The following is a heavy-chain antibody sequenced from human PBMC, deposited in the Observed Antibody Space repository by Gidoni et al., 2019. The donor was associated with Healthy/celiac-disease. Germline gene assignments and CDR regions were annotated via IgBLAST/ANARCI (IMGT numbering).Heavy chain of an antibody. CDR3: ASGESGSFDY. J-gene: IGHJ4*02. Sequence: QVQLGQSGAEVKKPGASVTVPCRASGYTFTGYYLHWVRQAPGQGLEWMRWINPNSGGTDYAQKFQGWVTMTRATSISTAYVELSRLRSDDTAVYYCASGESGSFDYWGQGTLVTVSS. V-gene: IGHV1-2*04. D-gene: IGHD1-26*01. CDR1: GYTFTGYY. CDR2: INPNSGGT.